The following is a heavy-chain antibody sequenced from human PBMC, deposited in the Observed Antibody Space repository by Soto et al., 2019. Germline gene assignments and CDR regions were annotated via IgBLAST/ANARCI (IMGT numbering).Heavy chain of an antibody. CDR1: GFTFSSYG. Sequence: QVQLVESGGGVVQPGRSLRLSCAASGFTFSSYGMHWVRQAPGKGLEWVAVISYDGSNKYYEDSVKGRFTISRDNSKNTLYLQMNSLRAEDTAVFYCAKDYDFWSGYCNWEYYYYVMDVWGQGTTVTVSS. J-gene: IGHJ6*02. CDR2: ISYDGSNK. CDR3: AKDYDFWSGYCNWEYYYYVMDV. D-gene: IGHD3-3*01. V-gene: IGHV3-30*18.